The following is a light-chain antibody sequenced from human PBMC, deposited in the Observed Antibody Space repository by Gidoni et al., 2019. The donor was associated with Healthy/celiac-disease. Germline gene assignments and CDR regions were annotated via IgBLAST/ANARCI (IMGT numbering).Light chain of an antibody. J-gene: IGKJ2*01. Sequence: EIVMTQSPATLSVSPGERATLSCRASQSVSSNLAWYQQKPGQAPRLLIYGASTRATGIPARFSGSGSGTEFTLTISSLQSEDFAVYYCQQYNNWPPYTFGQXTKLENK. CDR1: QSVSSN. V-gene: IGKV3-15*01. CDR3: QQYNNWPPYT. CDR2: GAS.